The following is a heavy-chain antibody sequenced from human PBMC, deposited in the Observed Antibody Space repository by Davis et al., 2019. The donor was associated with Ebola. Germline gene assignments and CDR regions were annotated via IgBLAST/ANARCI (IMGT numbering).Heavy chain of an antibody. D-gene: IGHD5-18*01. Sequence: ASVKVSCKASGYTFTGYDINWVRQATGQGLEWMGWMNPNSGSTNYAQKFQGRVTITADKSTSTAYMELSSLRSEDTAVYYCARGYSYGYYFDYWGQGTLVTVSS. V-gene: IGHV1-8*01. CDR3: ARGYSYGYYFDY. J-gene: IGHJ4*02. CDR2: MNPNSGST. CDR1: GYTFTGYD.